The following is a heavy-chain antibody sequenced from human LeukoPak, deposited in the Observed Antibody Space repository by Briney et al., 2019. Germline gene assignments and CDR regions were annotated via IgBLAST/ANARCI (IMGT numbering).Heavy chain of an antibody. J-gene: IGHJ6*04. D-gene: IGHD2-2*01. CDR1: GGTFSSYA. CDR3: ATKEDIVVVPASRGPYYYYGMDV. V-gene: IGHV1-69*13. CDR2: IIPIFGTA. Sequence: ASVKVPCKASGGTFSSYAISWVRQAPGQGLEWMGGIIPIFGTANYAQKFQGRVTITADESTSTAYMELSSLRSEDTAVYYCATKEDIVVVPASRGPYYYYGMDVWGKGTTVTVSS.